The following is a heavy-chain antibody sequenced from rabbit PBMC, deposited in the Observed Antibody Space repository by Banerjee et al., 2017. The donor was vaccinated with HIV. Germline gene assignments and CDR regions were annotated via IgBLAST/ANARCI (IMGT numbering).Heavy chain of an antibody. V-gene: IGHV1S40*01. CDR2: IYVGSSDTT. J-gene: IGHJ6*01. Sequence: QSLEESGGDLVKPGASLTVTCTASGFSFSNNYYICWVRQAPGKGLEWIACIYVGSSDTTYYASWAKGRFTVSKTSSTTVTLQMTSLTAADTATYFCARRDGGYVAYGYAYYGMDLWGPGTLVTVS. CDR1: GFSFSNNYY. D-gene: IGHD6-1*01. CDR3: ARRDGGYVAYGYAYYGMDL.